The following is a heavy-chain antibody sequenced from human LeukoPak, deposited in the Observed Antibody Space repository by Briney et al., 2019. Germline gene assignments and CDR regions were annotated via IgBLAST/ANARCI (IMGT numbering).Heavy chain of an antibody. CDR1: GFTFSSYG. CDR3: AKGWGTLDY. D-gene: IGHD1-14*01. Sequence: PGRSLRLSCAASGFTFSSYGMHWVRQAPDKGLEWVAVISYDGSNKYYADSVKGRFTISRDNSKNTLYLQMNSLRAEDTAVYYCAKGWGTLDYWGQGTLVTVSS. CDR2: ISYDGSNK. V-gene: IGHV3-30*18. J-gene: IGHJ4*02.